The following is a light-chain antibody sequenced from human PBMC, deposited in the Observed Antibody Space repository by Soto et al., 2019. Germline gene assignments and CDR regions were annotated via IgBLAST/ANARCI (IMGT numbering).Light chain of an antibody. J-gene: IGKJ1*01. CDR1: QSVSSN. Sequence: EIVITQAPATLSVSPGERATLSCRASQSVSSNLAWYQQKPGQAPRVLIYGASTRETGIPARVSGSGSGTEFTLTIDRLEPEDFEVYDCQQYGSSTETFGQGTQVDIK. V-gene: IGKV3-15*01. CDR3: QQYGSSTET. CDR2: GAS.